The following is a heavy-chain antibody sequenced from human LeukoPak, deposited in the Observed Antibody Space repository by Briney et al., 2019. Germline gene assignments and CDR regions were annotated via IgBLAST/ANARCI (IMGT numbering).Heavy chain of an antibody. CDR2: ISYDGSNK. CDR1: GFTFSSYA. V-gene: IGHV3-30*04. CDR3: ARGRYYFDY. Sequence: PGGSLRLSCAASGFTFSSYAMHWVRQAPGKGLEWVAVISYDGSNKYYADSAKGRFTISRDNSKNTLYLQMNSLRAEDTAVYYCARGRYYFDYWGQGTLVTVSS. D-gene: IGHD3-10*01. J-gene: IGHJ4*02.